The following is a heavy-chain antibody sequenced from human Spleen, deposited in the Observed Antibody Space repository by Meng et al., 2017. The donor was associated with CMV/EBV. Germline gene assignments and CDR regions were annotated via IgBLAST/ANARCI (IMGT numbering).Heavy chain of an antibody. V-gene: IGHV4-39*07. J-gene: IGHJ4*02. CDR3: SRGGGGYTFDY. D-gene: IGHD3-16*01. CDR2: FHQNVSP. Sequence: GSLRLSCNVSGDSISGSRYYWGWIRQPPGKGLEWIGTFHQNVSPFYNSSLKSRVIMLVDESKNHFSLELSSVTAADTAVYYCSRGGGGYTFDYWGQGILVTVSS. CDR1: GDSISGSRYY.